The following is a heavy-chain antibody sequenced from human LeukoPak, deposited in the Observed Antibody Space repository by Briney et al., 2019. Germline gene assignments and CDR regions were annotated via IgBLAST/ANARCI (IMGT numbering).Heavy chain of an antibody. V-gene: IGHV3-23*01. CDR3: AKYRMAYLRFLEWVFPIDY. J-gene: IGHJ4*02. Sequence: PGGSLRLSCAASGFTFSSYAMSWVRQAPGKGLEWVSAISGSGGSTYYADSVKGRFTISRDNSKNTLYLQMNSLRAEDTAVYYCAKYRMAYLRFLEWVFPIDYWGQGTLVTVSS. D-gene: IGHD3-3*01. CDR1: GFTFSSYA. CDR2: ISGSGGST.